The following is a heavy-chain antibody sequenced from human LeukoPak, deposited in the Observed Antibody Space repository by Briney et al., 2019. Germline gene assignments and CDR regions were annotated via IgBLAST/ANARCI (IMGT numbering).Heavy chain of an antibody. V-gene: IGHV4-39*01. CDR3: ARRRYYDGSGYLE. Sequence: PSETLSLTCSVSGDSVSRSDSYWDWIRQPPGKGLEWIGTIYYNGRTYYSPSLKSRVTMSVDPSNNQLSLNLRSVTAADTAVYYCARRRYYDGSGYLEWGQGTLLSVSS. CDR1: GDSVSRSDSY. J-gene: IGHJ1*01. CDR2: IYYNGRT. D-gene: IGHD3-22*01.